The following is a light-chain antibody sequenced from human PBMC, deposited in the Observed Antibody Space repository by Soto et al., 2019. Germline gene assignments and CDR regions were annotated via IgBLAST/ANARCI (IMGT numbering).Light chain of an antibody. CDR3: QQFAGSPYT. Sequence: EIVLTQSPGTLSLSPGEGATVSCRVSQSINSKSLVWYQRKFGQAPRLLIFGATSRGTGIPDRFSGSGSGTDFTLTISRLEPEDFAVFYCQQFAGSPYTFGQGTKVDIK. CDR2: GAT. J-gene: IGKJ2*01. CDR1: QSINSKS. V-gene: IGKV3-20*01.